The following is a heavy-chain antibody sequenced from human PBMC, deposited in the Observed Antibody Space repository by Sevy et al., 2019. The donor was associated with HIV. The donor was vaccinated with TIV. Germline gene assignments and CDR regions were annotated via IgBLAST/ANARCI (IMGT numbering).Heavy chain of an antibody. CDR2: ISGSGGST. CDR1: GFTFSSYA. D-gene: IGHD6-13*01. V-gene: IGHV3-23*01. CDR3: AKGHSSSWYVHTDY. Sequence: GGSLRLSCAASGFTFSSYAMSWVRQAPGKGLEWVSAISGSGGSTYYADSVKGRFTISRENSKNTLYLQMNRLRAEDTAVYYCAKGHSSSWYVHTDYWGQGTLVTVSS. J-gene: IGHJ4*02.